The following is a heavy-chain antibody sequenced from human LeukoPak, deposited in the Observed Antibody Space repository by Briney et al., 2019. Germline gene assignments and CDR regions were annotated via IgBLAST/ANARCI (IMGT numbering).Heavy chain of an antibody. D-gene: IGHD1-14*01. V-gene: IGHV3-74*01. CDR1: GFTFSSYW. Sequence: GGSLRLSCAASGFTFSSYWMHWVRQVPGKGLVWVSRINPGGSTTAYADSVKGRFTISRDNAENTLYLQMDSLRAEDTAVYYCARSNQADDYWGQGTLVTVSS. CDR3: ARSNQADDY. CDR2: INPGGSTT. J-gene: IGHJ4*02.